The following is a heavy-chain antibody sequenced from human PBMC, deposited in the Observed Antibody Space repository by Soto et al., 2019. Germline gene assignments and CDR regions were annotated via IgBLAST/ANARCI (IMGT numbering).Heavy chain of an antibody. D-gene: IGHD4-17*01. CDR3: TRHGDYVYYCMDV. J-gene: IGHJ6*02. V-gene: IGHV3-73*02. CDR2: IRSKTNNYAT. Sequence: EVQLVESGGGLVQPGGSLKLSCAASGFTFSASAIHWVRQASGKGLEWVGRIRSKTNNYATAYAASVKGRFTISRDDSKNTAYLQMNSLKTEDTAVYYCTRHGDYVYYCMDVWGQGTTVTVSS. CDR1: GFTFSASA.